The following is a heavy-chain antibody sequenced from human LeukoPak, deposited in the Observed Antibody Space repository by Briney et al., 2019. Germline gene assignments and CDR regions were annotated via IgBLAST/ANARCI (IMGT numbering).Heavy chain of an antibody. CDR1: GGTFSSYA. V-gene: IGHV1-69*01. J-gene: IGHJ5*02. D-gene: IGHD6-13*01. CDR2: IIPIFGTA. Sequence: GSSVKVSCKASGGTFSSYAISWVRQAPGQGLEWMGGIIPIFGTANYAQKFQGRVTITADESTSTAYMELSSLRSEDTAVYYCARDRSWYSSSWYWFDPWGQGTLVTVSS. CDR3: ARDRSWYSSSWYWFDP.